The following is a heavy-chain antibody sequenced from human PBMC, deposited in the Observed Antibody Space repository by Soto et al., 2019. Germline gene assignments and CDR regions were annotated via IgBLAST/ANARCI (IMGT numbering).Heavy chain of an antibody. V-gene: IGHV4-39*01. Sequence: PSETLSLTCTVSGGSISSGGYYWSWIRQHPGKGLEWIGYIYYSGSTYYNPSLKSRVTISVDTSKNQFSLKLSSVTAADTAVYYCARAYITMIVVAYPFDYWGQGTLVTVSS. J-gene: IGHJ4*02. CDR2: IYYSGST. CDR3: ARAYITMIVVAYPFDY. D-gene: IGHD3-22*01. CDR1: GGSISSGGYY.